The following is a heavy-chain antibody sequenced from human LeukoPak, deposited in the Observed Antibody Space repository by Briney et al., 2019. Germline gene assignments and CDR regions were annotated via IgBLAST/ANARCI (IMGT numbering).Heavy chain of an antibody. Sequence: SETLSLTCAVYGGSFSGYYWSWIRQPPGKGLEWIGEINHSGSTNYNPSLKSRVTISVDTSKNQFSLRLTSVTAADTAVYYCARSEAPMVRGVIMVNWFDSWGQGTLVTVSS. CDR2: INHSGST. CDR3: ARSEAPMVRGVIMVNWFDS. V-gene: IGHV4-34*01. D-gene: IGHD3-10*01. J-gene: IGHJ5*01. CDR1: GGSFSGYY.